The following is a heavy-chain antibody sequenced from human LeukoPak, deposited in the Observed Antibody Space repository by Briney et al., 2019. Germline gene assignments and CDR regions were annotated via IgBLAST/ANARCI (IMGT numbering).Heavy chain of an antibody. V-gene: IGHV4-34*01. D-gene: IGHD3-22*01. J-gene: IGHJ6*02. Sequence: SETLSLTCAVYGGSFSGYYWSWIRQPPGKGLEWIGEINHSGSTNYNPSLKSRVTISVDTSKNQFSLKLSSVTAADTAVYYCARQYYYDSSGYLFYYYGMDVWGQGTTVTVSS. CDR2: INHSGST. CDR3: ARQYYYDSSGYLFYYYGMDV. CDR1: GGSFSGYY.